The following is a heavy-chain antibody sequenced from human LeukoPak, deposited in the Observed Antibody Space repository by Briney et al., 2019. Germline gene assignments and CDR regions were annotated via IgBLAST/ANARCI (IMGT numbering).Heavy chain of an antibody. J-gene: IGHJ4*02. D-gene: IGHD3-10*01. CDR1: GYSFTSYW. CDR2: IYPGDSDT. Sequence: GASLQISCKGSGYSFTSYWIGWVRQLPGKGLEWMGIIYPGDSDTRYSPSFQGQVTISADKSISTASLQWSSLKASDTAMYYCARLLQRFGELFDWGQGTLVTVSS. CDR3: ARLLQRFGELFD. V-gene: IGHV5-51*01.